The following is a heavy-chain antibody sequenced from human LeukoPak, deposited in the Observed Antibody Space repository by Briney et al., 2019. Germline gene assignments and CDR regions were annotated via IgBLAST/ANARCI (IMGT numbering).Heavy chain of an antibody. Sequence: ASVKVSCKASGGTFSSYTISWVRQAPGQGREWMGGIIPIFGTANYAQKFQGRVTITADEYTSTAYMELSSLRSEDTAVYYCARTGDDTSGNYGSSLDYWGQGTLVTVSS. CDR1: GGTFSSYT. CDR3: ARTGDDTSGNYGSSLDY. D-gene: IGHD3-22*01. V-gene: IGHV1-69*13. J-gene: IGHJ4*02. CDR2: IIPIFGTA.